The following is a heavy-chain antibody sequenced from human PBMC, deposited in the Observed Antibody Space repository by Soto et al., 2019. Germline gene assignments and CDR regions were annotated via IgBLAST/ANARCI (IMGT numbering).Heavy chain of an antibody. V-gene: IGHV3-30-3*01. Sequence: GGSLRLSCAASGFTFCAYVMHWFRQGPGKGLEWVAHISYDGNNKYYADSVKGRFTISRDNFKNTLYLQMSSLRTDDTAVYYCAREGPHITIFGYGDEWGQGNGVTVAS. J-gene: IGHJ4*02. CDR3: AREGPHITIFGYGDE. D-gene: IGHD3-3*01. CDR2: ISYDGNNK. CDR1: GFTFCAYV.